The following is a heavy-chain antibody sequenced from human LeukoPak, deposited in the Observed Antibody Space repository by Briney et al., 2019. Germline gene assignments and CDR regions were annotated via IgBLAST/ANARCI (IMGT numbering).Heavy chain of an antibody. Sequence: PWGSLRLSCAASGFTFSSYSMSWVRQAPGKGPEWVSAISGSGGSTYYADSVKGRFTISRDNSKNTLYLQMNSLRAEDTAVYYCAKLLGDVDTAMDHFDYWGQGTLVTVSS. CDR3: AKLLGDVDTAMDHFDY. CDR1: GFTFSSYS. V-gene: IGHV3-23*01. D-gene: IGHD5-18*01. J-gene: IGHJ4*02. CDR2: ISGSGGST.